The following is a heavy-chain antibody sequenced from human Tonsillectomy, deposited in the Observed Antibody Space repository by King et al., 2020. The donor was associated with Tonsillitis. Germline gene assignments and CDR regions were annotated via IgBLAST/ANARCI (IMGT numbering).Heavy chain of an antibody. J-gene: IGHJ4*02. CDR2: ISSSSSTI. CDR3: ARDQNHDY. Sequence: VQLVESGGGLVQPGGSLRLSCAASGFTFSSYSMNWVRQAPGKGLEWVSYISSSSSTIYYADSVKGRFTISRDNAMNSLYLQMNSLRAEDTAVYYCARDQNHDYWGQGTLVTVSS. D-gene: IGHD1-14*01. V-gene: IGHV3-48*01. CDR1: GFTFSSYS.